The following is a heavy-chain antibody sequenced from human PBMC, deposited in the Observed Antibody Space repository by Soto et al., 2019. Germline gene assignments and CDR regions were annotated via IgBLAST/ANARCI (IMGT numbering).Heavy chain of an antibody. V-gene: IGHV3-30-3*01. D-gene: IGHD6-13*01. J-gene: IGHJ4*02. CDR2: ISYDGSNK. CDR3: ARTALVASYSSSWYYFDY. CDR1: GFTFSSYA. Sequence: GGSLRLSCAASGFTFSSYAMHWVRQAPGKGLERVAVISYDGSNKYYADSVKGRFTISRDNSKNTLYLQMNSLRAEDTAVYYCARTALVASYSSSWYYFDYWGQGTLVTVSS.